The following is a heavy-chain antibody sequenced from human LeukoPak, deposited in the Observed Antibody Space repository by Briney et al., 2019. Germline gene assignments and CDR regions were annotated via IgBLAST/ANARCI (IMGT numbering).Heavy chain of an antibody. J-gene: IGHJ4*02. D-gene: IGHD5-18*01. CDR3: ARAIRGYSYGAFDN. V-gene: IGHV3-48*01. Sequence: PGGSLRLSCAASGFTFSSYSINWVRQAPGKGLEWVLYISSSSTTIFYADSLKGRFTISRDNDKNSLYLEMNSLRAEDTAVYYCARAIRGYSYGAFDNWGQGSLVTVSS. CDR1: GFTFSSYS. CDR2: ISSSSTTI.